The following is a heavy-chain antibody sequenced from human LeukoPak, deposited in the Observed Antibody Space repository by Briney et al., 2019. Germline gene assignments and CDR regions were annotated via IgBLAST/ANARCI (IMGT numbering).Heavy chain of an antibody. CDR1: GGTFSSYA. Sequence: SVKVSCKASGGTFSSYAISWVRQAPGQGLKWMGGIIPIFGTANYAQKFQGRVTITTDESTSTAYMELSSLRSEDTAVYYCARAQIGYSSGWYETAGGWHFDYWGQGTLVTVSS. CDR2: IIPIFGTA. V-gene: IGHV1-69*05. CDR3: ARAQIGYSSGWYETAGGWHFDY. J-gene: IGHJ4*02. D-gene: IGHD6-19*01.